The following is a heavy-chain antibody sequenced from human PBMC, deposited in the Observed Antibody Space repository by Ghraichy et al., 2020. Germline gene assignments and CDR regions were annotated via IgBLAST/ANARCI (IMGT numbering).Heavy chain of an antibody. Sequence: GESLNISCAASGFTFSSYAMSWVRQAPGKGLEWVSAISGSGGSTYYADSVKGRFTISRDNSKNTLYLQMNSLRAEDTAVYYCAKDRSLELERLGAPDYWGQGTLVTVSS. CDR2: ISGSGGST. D-gene: IGHD1-1*01. CDR1: GFTFSSYA. J-gene: IGHJ4*02. V-gene: IGHV3-23*01. CDR3: AKDRSLELERLGAPDY.